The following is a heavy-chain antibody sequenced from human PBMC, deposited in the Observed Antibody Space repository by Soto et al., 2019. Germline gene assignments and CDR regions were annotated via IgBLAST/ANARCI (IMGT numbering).Heavy chain of an antibody. V-gene: IGHV1-8*01. CDR2: MNPNTGET. Sequence: QVQLVQSGAEVRKPGASVRVSCKASGYTFDAFDIHWVRQATGQGLELMGWMNPNTGETAYTQTFRGRVSMTRDTSVSTAYRELTSLTSEASAIYVCVRQAGGASTPGDDYWGQGTLVTVSS. CDR3: VRQAGGASTPGDDY. D-gene: IGHD2-15*01. J-gene: IGHJ4*02. CDR1: GYTFDAFD.